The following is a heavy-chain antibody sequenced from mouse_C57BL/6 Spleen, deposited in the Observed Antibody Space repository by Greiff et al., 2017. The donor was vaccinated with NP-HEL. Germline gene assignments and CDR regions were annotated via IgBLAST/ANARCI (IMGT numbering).Heavy chain of an antibody. D-gene: IGHD1-1*01. Sequence: EVMLVESGEGLVKPGGSLKLSCAASGFTFSSYAMSWVRQTPEKRLEWVAYISSGGDYIYYADTVKGRFTISRDNARNTLYLQMSSLKSEDTAMYYCTRDNYGSSWDWFAYWGQGTLVTVSA. CDR1: GFTFSSYA. J-gene: IGHJ3*01. V-gene: IGHV5-9-1*02. CDR2: ISSGGDYI. CDR3: TRDNYGSSWDWFAY.